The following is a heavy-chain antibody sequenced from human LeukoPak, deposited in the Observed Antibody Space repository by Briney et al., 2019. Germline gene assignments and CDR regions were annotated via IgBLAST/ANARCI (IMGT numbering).Heavy chain of an antibody. Sequence: GGSLRLSCAASGFTFSSYSINWVRQAPGKGLEWVSSISSSSSYIYYADSVKGRFTISRDNAKNSLYLQMNSLRAEDTAVYYCAREGLELIDYWGQGTLVTVSS. J-gene: IGHJ4*02. D-gene: IGHD1-7*01. CDR2: ISSSSSYI. CDR1: GFTFSSYS. CDR3: AREGLELIDY. V-gene: IGHV3-21*01.